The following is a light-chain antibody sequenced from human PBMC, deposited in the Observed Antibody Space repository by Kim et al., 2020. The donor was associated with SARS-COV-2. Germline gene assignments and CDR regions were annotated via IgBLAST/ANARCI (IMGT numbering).Light chain of an antibody. CDR1: KLGNKY. CDR2: QDS. J-gene: IGLJ3*02. Sequence: QGQAYSITCAGDKLGNKYACWYQQKPGQSPVLVIYQDSKRPSGIPERFSGSNSGNTATLTISGTQAMDEADYYCQAWDSSTAVFGGGTQLTVL. V-gene: IGLV3-1*01. CDR3: QAWDSSTAV.